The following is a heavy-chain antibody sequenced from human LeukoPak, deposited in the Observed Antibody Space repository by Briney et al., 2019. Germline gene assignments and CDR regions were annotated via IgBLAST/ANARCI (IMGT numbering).Heavy chain of an antibody. D-gene: IGHD1-26*01. V-gene: IGHV3-21*01. J-gene: IGHJ4*02. CDR2: TSSSSTYI. CDR3: ARTWDRYYFDY. Sequence: PGGSLRLSCAASGFTFSTYSMNWVRQAPGKGLEWVSSTSSSSTYIYYADSVKGRFTISRDNAKNSLFLQMNSLRAEDTAVYYCARTWDRYYFDYWGQGTLVTVSS. CDR1: GFTFSTYS.